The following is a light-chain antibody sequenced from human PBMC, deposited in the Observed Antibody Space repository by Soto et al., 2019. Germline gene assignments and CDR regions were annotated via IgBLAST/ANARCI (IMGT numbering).Light chain of an antibody. CDR1: QSISNY. V-gene: IGKV1-39*01. Sequence: DIQMTQSPSSLSAAIGDRVTITCRASQSISNYVNWYQQKPGKAPKLLIYAASSLQSGVPSRFSGSGSGKDFTLTISSLQPEDFATYRSQQGYSSPRTFAQGTKLQI. CDR3: QQGYSSPRT. CDR2: AAS. J-gene: IGKJ2*02.